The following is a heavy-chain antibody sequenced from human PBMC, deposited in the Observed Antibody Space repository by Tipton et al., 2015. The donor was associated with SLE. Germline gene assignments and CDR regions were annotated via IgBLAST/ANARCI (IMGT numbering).Heavy chain of an antibody. Sequence: TLSLTCTVSGASVSSFCWNWIRQPPGKGLEWIGYVYHSGSAYYNPSLKSRVTISHDTSKDQFSLKVTSVTAADTAVYFCARAFTYDYWSADSGTPSLAYFDYWGHGTLVTVSS. CDR2: VYHSGSA. V-gene: IGHV4-59*02. D-gene: IGHD3-3*01. CDR1: GASVSSFC. J-gene: IGHJ4*01. CDR3: ARAFTYDYWSADSGTPSLAYFDY.